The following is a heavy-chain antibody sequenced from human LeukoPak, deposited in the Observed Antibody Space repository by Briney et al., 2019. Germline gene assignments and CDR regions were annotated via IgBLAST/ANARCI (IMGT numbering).Heavy chain of an antibody. J-gene: IGHJ6*03. CDR3: ARRALYGSGRYYYYYYMDV. CDR2: INRSGST. CDR1: GGSFSGYY. V-gene: IGHV4-34*01. Sequence: SETLSLTCAVYGGSFSGYYWSWIRQPPGKGLEWIGEINRSGSTNYNPSLKSRVTISVDTSKNQFSLKLSSVTAADTAVYYCARRALYGSGRYYYYYYMDVWGKGTTVTVSS. D-gene: IGHD3-10*01.